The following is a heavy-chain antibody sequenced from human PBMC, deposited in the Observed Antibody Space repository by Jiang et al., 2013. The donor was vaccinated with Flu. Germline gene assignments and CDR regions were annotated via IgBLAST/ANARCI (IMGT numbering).Heavy chain of an antibody. CDR3: ASQHWDHGVGSYYMSH. CDR1: GGSIISENSY. V-gene: IGHV4-39*07. Sequence: PGLVKPSETLSLSCTVSGGSIISENSYWGWIRQPPGKGLEWIGSIYYSGTTYYNPSLKSRVTISVDTSKKQFSLKLTSVTAADTAVFYCASQHWDHGVGSYYMSHWGQGTLVTASS. J-gene: IGHJ4*02. D-gene: IGHD3-10*01. CDR2: IYYSGTT.